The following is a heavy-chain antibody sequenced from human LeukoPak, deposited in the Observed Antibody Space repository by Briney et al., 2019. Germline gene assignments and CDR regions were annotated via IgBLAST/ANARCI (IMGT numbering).Heavy chain of an antibody. D-gene: IGHD6-6*01. J-gene: IGHJ4*02. Sequence: SETLSLTCAVYGGSFSGYYWSWIRQPPGKGLEWIGEINHSGSTNYNPSLESRVTISVDTSKNQFSLKLSSVTAADTAVYYCARDWQLVRGTFDYWGQGTLVTVSS. V-gene: IGHV4-34*01. CDR3: ARDWQLVRGTFDY. CDR1: GGSFSGYY. CDR2: INHSGST.